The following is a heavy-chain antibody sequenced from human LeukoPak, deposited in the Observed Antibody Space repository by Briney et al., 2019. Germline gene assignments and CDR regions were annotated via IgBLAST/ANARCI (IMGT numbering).Heavy chain of an antibody. Sequence: ASVKVSCKASGYTFTGYYMHWVRQAPGQGLEWMGWINPNSGDTNYAQKFQGRVTLTRDASIGTAYMEMNRLTYDDTAVYYCAREFRFGYSYGDGFDIWGQGTMVTVSS. J-gene: IGHJ3*02. CDR2: INPNSGDT. CDR1: GYTFTGYY. CDR3: AREFRFGYSYGDGFDI. V-gene: IGHV1-2*02. D-gene: IGHD5-18*01.